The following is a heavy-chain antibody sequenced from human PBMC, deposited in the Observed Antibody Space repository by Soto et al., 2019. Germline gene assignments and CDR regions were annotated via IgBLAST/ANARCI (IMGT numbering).Heavy chain of an antibody. V-gene: IGHV4-31*03. Sequence: QVQLQESGPGLVKPSQTLSLTCTVSGGAISSGGYYWSWIRQHPGKVLEWIGYIYYSRSTYYNPSHKSRVTISVDTSKNPFSLKLSSVTAADTAVYYCAAREGASWFDPWGQGTLVTVSS. J-gene: IGHJ5*02. CDR2: IYYSRST. CDR3: AAREGASWFDP. CDR1: GGAISSGGYY. D-gene: IGHD3-16*01.